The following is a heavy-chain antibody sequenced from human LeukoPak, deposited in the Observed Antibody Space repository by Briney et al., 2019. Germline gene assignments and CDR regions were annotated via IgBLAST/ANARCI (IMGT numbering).Heavy chain of an antibody. J-gene: IGHJ4*02. Sequence: GGSLRLSCEASGFVFSSFGMHWVRQAPGKGLEWVTFIRFDSDKKYYEDSVKGRFTVSRDNNKNSLFLQLDSLRVEDTAVYYCARGGYAFWGQGVQITVSS. CDR3: ARGGYAF. CDR1: GFVFSSFG. V-gene: IGHV3-30*02. CDR2: IRFDSDKK. D-gene: IGHD5-12*01.